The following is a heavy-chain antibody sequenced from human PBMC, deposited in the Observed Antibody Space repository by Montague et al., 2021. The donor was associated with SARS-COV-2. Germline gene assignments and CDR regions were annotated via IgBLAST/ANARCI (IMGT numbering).Heavy chain of an antibody. CDR2: IYYSGST. Sequence: SETLSLTCTVSGGSISSSSYYWGWIRQPPGKGLEWIGSIYYSGSTYYNPSLKSRVTISVDTSKNQFSLKLSSVTAADTVVYYCARDGSLRFEILIGPRHYYGMDVWGQGTTVTVSS. CDR1: GGSISSSSYY. CDR3: ARDGSLRFEILIGPRHYYGMDV. J-gene: IGHJ6*02. D-gene: IGHD3-9*01. V-gene: IGHV4-39*07.